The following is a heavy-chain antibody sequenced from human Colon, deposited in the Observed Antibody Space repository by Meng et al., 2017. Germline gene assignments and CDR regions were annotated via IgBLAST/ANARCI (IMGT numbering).Heavy chain of an antibody. J-gene: IGHJ4*02. V-gene: IGHV4-61*01. CDR1: GGSVSSGSYY. CDR2: IYYTGST. Sequence: QVQLPESGPGLVRPWETLSLTCTVSGGSVSSGSYYWSWIRQPPGKGLEWIGYIYYTGSTNYNPSLKSRVTISVDTSKNQFSLKLSSVTAADTAVYYCARGPLDYWGQGTLVTVSS. CDR3: ARGPLDY.